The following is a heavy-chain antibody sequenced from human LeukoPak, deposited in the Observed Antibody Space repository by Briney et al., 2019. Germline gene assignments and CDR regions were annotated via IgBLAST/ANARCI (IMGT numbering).Heavy chain of an antibody. CDR3: AKDLRIRAGVPDY. CDR1: GXXXXXXX. D-gene: IGHD2-8*01. Sequence: GGSLRLSCAASGXXXXXXXXXXVXXXXXKXXEXVSTISSGVVFTYCSDSVKGRFTISRDSPKNTLCLQMNSLRAEDTAVYYCAKDLRIRAGVPDYWGQGTLVTVSS. V-gene: IGHV3-23*01. CDR2: ISSGVVFT. J-gene: IGHJ4*02.